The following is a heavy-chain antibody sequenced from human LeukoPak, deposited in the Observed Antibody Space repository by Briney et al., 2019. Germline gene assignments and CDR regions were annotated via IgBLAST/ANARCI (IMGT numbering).Heavy chain of an antibody. V-gene: IGHV4-39*01. CDR1: GGSISSSSRY. CDR3: ASFYCSGGSCYQYYYYYYMDV. CDR2: LYYSGST. Sequence: SETLSLTCTVSGGSISSSSRYWGWIRQPPGKGLEWIGSLYYSGSTYSNPSLKSRVTISVDTSKNQFSLKLSSVTAADTAVYYCASFYCSGGSCYQYYYYYYMDVWGKGTTVTISS. J-gene: IGHJ6*03. D-gene: IGHD2-15*01.